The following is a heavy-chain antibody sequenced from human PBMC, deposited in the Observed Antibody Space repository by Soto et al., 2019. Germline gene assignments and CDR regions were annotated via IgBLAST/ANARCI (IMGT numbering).Heavy chain of an antibody. D-gene: IGHD3-16*02. Sequence: SETLSLTCTVSGGSISSGGYYWSWIRQHPGKGLEWIGYIYYSGSTYYNPSLKSRVTISVDTSKNQFSLKLSSVTAADTAVYYCAREADMITFGGVIVSAFDIWGQGTMVTV. V-gene: IGHV4-31*03. CDR1: GGSISSGGYY. J-gene: IGHJ3*02. CDR2: IYYSGST. CDR3: AREADMITFGGVIVSAFDI.